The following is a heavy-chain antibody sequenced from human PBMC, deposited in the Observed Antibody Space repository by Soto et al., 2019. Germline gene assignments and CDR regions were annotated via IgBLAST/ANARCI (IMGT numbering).Heavy chain of an antibody. Sequence: SETLSLTCAVSGGSISSGGYSWGWIRQPPGKGLEWIGYIYHSGSTYYNPSLKSRVTISVDRSKNQFSLKLSSVTAADTAVYYCARVSGYYDSSGYYPPPDAFDIWGQGTMVTVSS. CDR2: IYHSGST. D-gene: IGHD3-22*01. CDR1: GGSISSGGYS. CDR3: ARVSGYYDSSGYYPPPDAFDI. J-gene: IGHJ3*02. V-gene: IGHV4-30-2*01.